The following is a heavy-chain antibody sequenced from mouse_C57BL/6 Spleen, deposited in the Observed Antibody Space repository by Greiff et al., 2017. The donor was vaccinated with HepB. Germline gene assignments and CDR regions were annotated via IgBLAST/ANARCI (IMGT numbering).Heavy chain of an antibody. CDR3: ASPDYYGSSLFAY. CDR1: GYTFTSYW. CDR2: IDPSDSYT. Sequence: QVQLQQPGAELVKPGASVKLSCKASGYTFTSYWMQWVKQRPGQGLEWIGEIDPSDSYTNYNPKFKGKATLTVDTSSSTAYMQLSSLTSDDSAVYYGASPDYYGSSLFAYWGQGTLVTVSA. J-gene: IGHJ3*01. D-gene: IGHD1-1*01. V-gene: IGHV1-50*01.